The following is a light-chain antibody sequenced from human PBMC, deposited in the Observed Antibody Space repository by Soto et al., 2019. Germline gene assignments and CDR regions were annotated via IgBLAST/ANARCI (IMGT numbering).Light chain of an antibody. V-gene: IGLV2-23*01. J-gene: IGLJ2*01. Sequence: QSALTQPASVSGSPGQSITISCTGSISDIGTYNLVSWFQQHPGKAPKLIIYEGSKRPSGVSNRFSGSKSGNTASLTISGLQAEDEADYYCGTWDSSLSALVFGGGTKLTVL. CDR3: GTWDSSLSALV. CDR1: ISDIGTYNL. CDR2: EGS.